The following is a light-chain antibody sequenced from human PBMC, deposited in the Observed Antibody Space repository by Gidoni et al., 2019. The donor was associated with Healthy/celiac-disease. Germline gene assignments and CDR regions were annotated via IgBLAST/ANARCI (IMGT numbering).Light chain of an antibody. V-gene: IGLV3-1*01. J-gene: IGLJ2*01. CDR3: QAWDSSTVV. CDR2: QDS. Sequence: SYELTQPPSVSLSPGQPASITCSGDKLGDKYACWYQPKPGQSPVLVIYQDSKRPSGIPERFSGSNSGNTATLTISGTQAMDEADYYCQAWDSSTVVFGGGTKLTVL. CDR1: KLGDKY.